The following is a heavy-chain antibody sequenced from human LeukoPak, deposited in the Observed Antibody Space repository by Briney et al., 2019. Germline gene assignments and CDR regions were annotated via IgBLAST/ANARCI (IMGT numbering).Heavy chain of an antibody. CDR3: ARDGYGYYYFDY. CDR2: ISSSSSYF. Sequence: GESLRLSCAASGFTLSSYSMNWVRQAPGKGLEWVSSISSSSSYFYYADSEKGRFTISRDNAKNSLYLQMNSLRAEDTAVYYCARDGYGYYYFDYWGQGTLVTVSS. V-gene: IGHV3-21*01. J-gene: IGHJ4*02. D-gene: IGHD3-3*01. CDR1: GFTLSSYS.